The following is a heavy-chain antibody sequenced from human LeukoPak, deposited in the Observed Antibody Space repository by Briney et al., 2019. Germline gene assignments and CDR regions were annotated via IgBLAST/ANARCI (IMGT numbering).Heavy chain of an antibody. J-gene: IGHJ6*03. V-gene: IGHV4-31*03. CDR3: ARAAYCSSTSCYTPWYYYYYMDV. D-gene: IGHD2-2*02. CDR2: IYYSGST. CDR1: GGSISSGGYH. Sequence: ASETLSLTCTVSGGSISSGGYHWSWIRQRPGKGLEWIGYIYYSGSTYYNPSLKSRVTISVDTSKNQFSLKLSSVTAADTAVYYCARAAYCSSTSCYTPWYYYYYMDVWGKGTTVTVSS.